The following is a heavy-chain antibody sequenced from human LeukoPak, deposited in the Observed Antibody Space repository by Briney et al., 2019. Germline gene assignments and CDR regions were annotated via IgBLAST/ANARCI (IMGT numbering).Heavy chain of an antibody. CDR3: AKQSGADRGHLDF. V-gene: IGHV3-30*18. CDR1: GFTFSSYC. D-gene: IGHD4/OR15-4a*01. CDR2: ISYDGSNK. Sequence: QPGGSLRLSCAASGFTFSSYCMHWVRQAPGKGLEWVAVISYDGSNKYWADSVKGRFTISRDNSKNTLYLQMNSLRAEDTAVYYCAKQSGADRGHLDFWGQGTLVTVSS. J-gene: IGHJ4*02.